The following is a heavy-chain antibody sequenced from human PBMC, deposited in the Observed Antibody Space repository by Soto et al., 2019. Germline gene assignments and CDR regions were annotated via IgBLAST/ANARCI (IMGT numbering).Heavy chain of an antibody. Sequence: ASVKVSCKASGYTFTSYAMHWVRQAPGQRLEWMGWINAGNGNTKYSQKFQGRVTITRDTSASTAYMELSSLRSEDTAVYYCARAGAAAGQWGRNWFDPWGQGTLVTVSS. CDR2: INAGNGNT. J-gene: IGHJ5*02. D-gene: IGHD6-13*01. V-gene: IGHV1-3*01. CDR1: GYTFTSYA. CDR3: ARAGAAAGQWGRNWFDP.